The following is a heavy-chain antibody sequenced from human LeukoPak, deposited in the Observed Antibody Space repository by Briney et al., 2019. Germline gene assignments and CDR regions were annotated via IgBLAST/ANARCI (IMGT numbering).Heavy chain of an antibody. V-gene: IGHV3-74*01. CDR3: ASPPSVYSSSILFDY. J-gene: IGHJ4*02. Sequence: GGSLSLSCAASGFAFSSYWMHWVRQAPGKAPVWVSRINTDGSSTTYADSVKGRFTISRDNAKNTLYLQMNSLRAEDTAVYYCASPPSVYSSSILFDYWGQGTLVTVSS. CDR2: INTDGSST. D-gene: IGHD6-6*01. CDR1: GFAFSSYW.